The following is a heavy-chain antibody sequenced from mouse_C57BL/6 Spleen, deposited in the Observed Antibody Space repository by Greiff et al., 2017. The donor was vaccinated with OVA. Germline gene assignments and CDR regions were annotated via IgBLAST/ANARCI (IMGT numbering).Heavy chain of an antibody. V-gene: IGHV5-12*01. CDR1: GFTFSDYY. CDR2: ISNGGGST. J-gene: IGHJ1*03. Sequence: DVMLVESGGGLVQPGGSLKLSCAASGFTFSDYYMYWVRQTPEKRLEWVAYISNGGGSTYYPDTVKGRFTISRDNAKNTLYLQMSRLKSEDTAMYYCARQLGLTYFDVWGTGTTVTVSS. D-gene: IGHD4-1*01. CDR3: ARQLGLTYFDV.